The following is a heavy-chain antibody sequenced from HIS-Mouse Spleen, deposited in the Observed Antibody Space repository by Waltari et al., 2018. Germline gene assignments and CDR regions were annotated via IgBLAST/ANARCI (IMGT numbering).Heavy chain of an antibody. Sequence: QVQLVESGGGVVQPGRSLRLSCAASGFTFSSYAMPWVRQAPGKGLERVAGISYDGSNKYYADSVKGRFTISRDNSKNTLYLQMNSLRAEDTAVYYCARESGYWGQGTLVTVSS. CDR2: ISYDGSNK. CDR3: ARESGY. V-gene: IGHV3-30-3*01. J-gene: IGHJ4*02. CDR1: GFTFSSYA.